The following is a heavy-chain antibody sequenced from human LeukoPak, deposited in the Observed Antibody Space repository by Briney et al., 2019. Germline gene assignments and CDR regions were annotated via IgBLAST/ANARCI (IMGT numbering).Heavy chain of an antibody. CDR1: GFTFSSYG. CDR3: AKSPSYRDSSGYSPFDY. D-gene: IGHD3-22*01. J-gene: IGHJ4*02. V-gene: IGHV3-30*02. CDR2: IRYDGSNK. Sequence: GGSLRLSCAASGFTFSSYGMHWVRQAPGKGLEWVAFIRYDGSNKYYADSVKGRFTISKDNSKNTLYLQMNSLRAEDTAVYYCAKSPSYRDSSGYSPFDYWGQGTLVTVSS.